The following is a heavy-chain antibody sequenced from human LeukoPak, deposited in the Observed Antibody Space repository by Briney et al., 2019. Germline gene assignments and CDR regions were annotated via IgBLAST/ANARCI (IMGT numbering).Heavy chain of an antibody. CDR1: GFTFSSYA. V-gene: IGHV3-23*01. D-gene: IGHD3-3*01. CDR3: ARPYDFWSGWIDY. CDR2: ISGSGGST. J-gene: IGHJ4*02. Sequence: GSLRLSCAASGFTFSSYAMSWVRQAPGKGLEWVSAISGSGGSTYYADSVKGRFTISRDNSKNTLYLQMNSLRAEDTAVYYCARPYDFWSGWIDYWGQGTLVTVSS.